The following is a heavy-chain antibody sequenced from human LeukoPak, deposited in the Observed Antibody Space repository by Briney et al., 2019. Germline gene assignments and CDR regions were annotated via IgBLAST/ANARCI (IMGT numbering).Heavy chain of an antibody. J-gene: IGHJ4*02. CDR1: GYTFTIYD. CDR2: MNPNSGNT. CDR3: ARGSSCRTSCYRDFDY. V-gene: IGHV1-8*01. D-gene: IGHD2-2*02. Sequence: ASVEVSCKASGYTFTIYDINWVRQAPGQGLGWMGWMNPNSGNTGYAQKFQGRVTMTRNTSISTAYMELSSLRSEDTAVYYCARGSSCRTSCYRDFDYWGQGTLVTVSS.